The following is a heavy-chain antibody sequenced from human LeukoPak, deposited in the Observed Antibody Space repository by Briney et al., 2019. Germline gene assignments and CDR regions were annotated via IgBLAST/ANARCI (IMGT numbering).Heavy chain of an antibody. J-gene: IGHJ5*02. CDR1: GGSISSYY. D-gene: IGHD3-3*01. CDR2: IYYSGST. CDR3: ARGGFWSGYTWLDP. Sequence: SETLSLTCTVSGGSISSYYWSWIRQPPGKGLEWIGYIYYSGSTYYNPSLKSRVTISVDTSKNQFSLKLSSVTAADTAVYYCARGGFWSGYTWLDPWGQGTLVTVSS. V-gene: IGHV4-59*08.